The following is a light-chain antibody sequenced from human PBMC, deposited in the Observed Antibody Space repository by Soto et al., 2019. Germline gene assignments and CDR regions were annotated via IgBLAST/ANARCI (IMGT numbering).Light chain of an antibody. CDR1: QSVHNF. CDR3: LQYHNLWA. Sequence: EVVLTQSPATLSLSPGDRAALSCKASQSVHNFLAWYQQKPGQAPRLLIYGASNRAAGIPARFSGSGSGTDFTLTINSLEPEDFAVYSCLQYHNLWAFGQGTKVEI. CDR2: GAS. J-gene: IGKJ1*01. V-gene: IGKV3-11*01.